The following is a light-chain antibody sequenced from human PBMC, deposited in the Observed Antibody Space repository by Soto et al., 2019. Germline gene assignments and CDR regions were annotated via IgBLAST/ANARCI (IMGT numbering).Light chain of an antibody. CDR1: QDISND. CDR3: LQDYNYPRT. Sequence: AIQMTQSPSSLSASVGDRVTITCRASQDISNDLGWYQQKAGKAPKLLIYAASTLQSGVPSRFSGRGSGTDFTLTISSLQPEDFATYYCLQDYNYPRTFGQGTKLEIK. CDR2: AAS. V-gene: IGKV1-6*01. J-gene: IGKJ2*01.